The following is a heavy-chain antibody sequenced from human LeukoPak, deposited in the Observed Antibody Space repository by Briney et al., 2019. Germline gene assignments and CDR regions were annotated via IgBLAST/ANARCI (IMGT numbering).Heavy chain of an antibody. Sequence: PGGSLRLSCTASGFSVSSNYMSWVRQAPGRGLEWVSVIYSDGSTNYADSVKGRLTISRDNSKNTVYLQMNSLRAEDTAVYYCAKDQPRAVHGLEIDYWGQGTLVTVSS. CDR1: GFSVSSNY. CDR3: AKDQPRAVHGLEIDY. CDR2: IYSDGST. D-gene: IGHD1-1*01. V-gene: IGHV3-53*05. J-gene: IGHJ4*02.